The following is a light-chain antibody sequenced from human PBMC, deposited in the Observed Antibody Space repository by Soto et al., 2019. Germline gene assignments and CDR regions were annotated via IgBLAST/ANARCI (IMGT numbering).Light chain of an antibody. CDR3: QTWGSGIVV. Sequence: QLVLTQSPSASASLGASVKLTCTLSRGHSNYAIAWHQQQSEKGPRYLMKLNSDGSHSKGDGIPDRFSGSSSGAERYLTISSLQSDDEADYCCQTWGSGIVVVGGGTKLTVL. CDR1: RGHSNYA. CDR2: LNSDGSH. V-gene: IGLV4-69*01. J-gene: IGLJ2*01.